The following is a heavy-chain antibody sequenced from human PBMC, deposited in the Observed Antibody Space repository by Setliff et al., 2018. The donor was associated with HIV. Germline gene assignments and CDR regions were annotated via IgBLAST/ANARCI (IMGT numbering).Heavy chain of an antibody. V-gene: IGHV3-11*01. CDR2: ISSTGSAR. Sequence: LSCEGSGFTPSDYYMNWIRQAPGKGLEWISYISSTGSARHYADSVQGRFSISRDNAKKSLYLQMNNLRAEDSAVYYCVATGTLFYLYRDIWGKGTTVTVSS. D-gene: IGHD1-1*01. CDR1: GFTPSDYY. CDR3: VATGTLFYLYRDI. J-gene: IGHJ6*03.